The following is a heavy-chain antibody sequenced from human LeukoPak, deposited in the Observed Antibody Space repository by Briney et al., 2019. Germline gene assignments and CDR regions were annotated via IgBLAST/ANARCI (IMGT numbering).Heavy chain of an antibody. D-gene: IGHD5-24*01. J-gene: IGHJ4*02. V-gene: IGHV3-15*01. CDR3: ATTVATIAGMDH. CDR2: IKSIASGATI. CDR1: GLTFSNAW. Sequence: GGSLTLSCAAPGLTFSNAWVTWVRQAPGKGLEWVGRIKSIASGATIDNAAPVRGRFTVSRDDSRNMVYLHMNSLKTEDTAVYYCATTVATIAGMDHWGQGALVTVSS.